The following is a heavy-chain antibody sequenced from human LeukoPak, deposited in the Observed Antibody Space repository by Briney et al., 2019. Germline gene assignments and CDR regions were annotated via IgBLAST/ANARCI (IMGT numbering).Heavy chain of an antibody. D-gene: IGHD6-6*01. V-gene: IGHV3-30*04. CDR3: ARGYGSSRGWY. CDR1: GFTFSDYA. Sequence: GRSLRLSCAASGFTFSDYAMHWVRQAPGKGLEWVAVISYDGNNKYYADSVKGRFTISRDNAKNTLYLQMNSLRAEDTAVYYCARGYGSSRGWYWGQGTLVTVSS. J-gene: IGHJ4*02. CDR2: ISYDGNNK.